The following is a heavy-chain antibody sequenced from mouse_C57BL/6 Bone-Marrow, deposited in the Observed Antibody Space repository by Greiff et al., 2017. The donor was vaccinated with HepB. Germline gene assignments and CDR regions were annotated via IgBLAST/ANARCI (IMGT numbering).Heavy chain of an antibody. CDR3: ERGPYYYGRSSYWYLDV. V-gene: IGHV1-53*01. CDR2: INPSNGGT. Sequence: VQLPQPGTDLVKPGASVKLSCKASGYTFTSYWMHWVKQRPGQGLEWIGYINPSNGGTNYNEKFKSKATLTVDKSSSTAYMQVSSLTSEDSAVYYCERGPYYYGRSSYWYLDVGGTGTRVTGTS. D-gene: IGHD1-1*01. CDR1: GYTFTSYW. J-gene: IGHJ1*03.